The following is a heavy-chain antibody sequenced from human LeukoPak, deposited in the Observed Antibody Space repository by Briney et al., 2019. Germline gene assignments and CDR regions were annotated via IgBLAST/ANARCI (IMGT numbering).Heavy chain of an antibody. CDR1: GGSISSYY. CDR2: IYYSGST. J-gene: IGHJ3*02. D-gene: IGHD3-22*01. Sequence: SETLSLTCTVSGGSISSYYWSWIRQPPGKGLEWIGYIYYSGSTNYNPSLRSRVTMSVDTSKNQFSLKLSSVTAADTAVYYCARDKDYFDSGGAFDIWGQGTMVTVSS. CDR3: ARDKDYFDSGGAFDI. V-gene: IGHV4-59*01.